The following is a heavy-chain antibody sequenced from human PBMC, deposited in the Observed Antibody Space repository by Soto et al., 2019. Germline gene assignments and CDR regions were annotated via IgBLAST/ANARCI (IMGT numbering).Heavy chain of an antibody. CDR1: GFTFSGYS. V-gene: IGHV3-21*01. D-gene: IGHD2-21*02. J-gene: IGHJ6*02. CDR3: AREETAWPLAYGLDV. Sequence: LRLSCAASGFTFSGYSMNWVRQAPGKGLEWVASISTRSDICYADSVKGRFTISRDNAKNSVSLQMNSLRAEDTAVYYCAREETAWPLAYGLDVWGQGTTVTV. CDR2: ISTRSDI.